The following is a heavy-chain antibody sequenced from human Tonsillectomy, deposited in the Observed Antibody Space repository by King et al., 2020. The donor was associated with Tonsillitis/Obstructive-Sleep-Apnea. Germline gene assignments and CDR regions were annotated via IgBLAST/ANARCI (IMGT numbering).Heavy chain of an antibody. Sequence: LVQSGAEVKKPGASVKVSCKASGYRSTAYFISWVRQAPGQGLEWMGRINPKNGYTDYAPNFEGRVTMTRDMSISTVYMELSRLTSDDTAVYFCARDEFNFDVLTGYYGLKFWGQGTLVTVSS. J-gene: IGHJ4*02. CDR2: INPKNGYT. CDR1: GYRSTAYF. D-gene: IGHD3-9*01. V-gene: IGHV1-2*06. CDR3: ARDEFNFDVLTGYYGLKF.